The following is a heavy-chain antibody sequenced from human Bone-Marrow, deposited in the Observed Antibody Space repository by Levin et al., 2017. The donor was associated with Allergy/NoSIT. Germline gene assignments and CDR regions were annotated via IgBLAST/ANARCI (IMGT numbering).Heavy chain of an antibody. Sequence: LRLSCTVSGVSINIPDYYWSWIRQSPAKGLEWIGYTSYSGNTYYNPSLKSRLAISLDTSKNRFSLKVTSVTAADTAVYFCAGHTHYYGAGTYYSPFDYWGQGTLVTVSP. D-gene: IGHD3-10*01. CDR2: TSYSGNT. V-gene: IGHV4-30-4*01. CDR1: GVSINIPDYY. J-gene: IGHJ4*02. CDR3: AGHTHYYGAGTYYSPFDY.